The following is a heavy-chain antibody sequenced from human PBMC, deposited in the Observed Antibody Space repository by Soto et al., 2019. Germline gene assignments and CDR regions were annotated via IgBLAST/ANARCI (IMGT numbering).Heavy chain of an antibody. D-gene: IGHD4-17*01. CDR3: AKGGDFEYFHY. CDR2: ISFDGSNK. J-gene: IGHJ1*01. CDR1: GFTFSSYG. Sequence: QVQLVESGGGVVQPGRSPRLSCVASGFTFSSYGMHWVRQAPGKGLEWVAVISFDGSNKYYADSVKGRFTISRDNSKNTLYVQMNSLRAEDTAVYYCAKGGDFEYFHYWGQGTLVTVSS. V-gene: IGHV3-30*18.